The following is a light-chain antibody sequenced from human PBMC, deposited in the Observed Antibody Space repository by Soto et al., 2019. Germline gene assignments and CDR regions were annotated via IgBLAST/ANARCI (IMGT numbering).Light chain of an antibody. CDR1: QSVSSN. Sequence: EIVVTQSPGTLSLSPGEGATLSCRASQSVSSNYLAWYQQKPGQAPRLLIYGASNRATGIPDRFSGSGSGTEFTLTISSLQSEDFEVYYCQQYNNWPITFGQGTRLEIK. CDR2: GAS. CDR3: QQYNNWPIT. J-gene: IGKJ5*01. V-gene: IGKV3D-15*01.